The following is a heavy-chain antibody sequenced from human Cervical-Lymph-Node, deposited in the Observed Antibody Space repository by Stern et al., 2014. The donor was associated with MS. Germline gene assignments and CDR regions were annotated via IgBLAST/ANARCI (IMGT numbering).Heavy chain of an antibody. CDR1: GDSVSSNRAT. D-gene: IGHD6-6*01. J-gene: IGHJ3*02. CDR3: ARDVSSSPDAFDT. CDR2: TYHRTRWYY. V-gene: IGHV6-1*01. Sequence: VHLVESGPGLVKPSQTLSLTCAISGDSVSSNRATWSWIRQSPSRGLEWLGRTYHRTRWYYDYAVSMKSRVTISPDTSKNQFSLWLNSVTPEDTAVYYCARDVSSSPDAFDTWGQGTTVTVSS.